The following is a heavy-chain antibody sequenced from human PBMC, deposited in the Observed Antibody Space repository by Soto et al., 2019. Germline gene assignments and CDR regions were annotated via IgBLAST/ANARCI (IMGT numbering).Heavy chain of an antibody. V-gene: IGHV3-23*01. CDR1: GFTFSSYA. CDR3: AKTNPSRTRSGWNDCFDP. J-gene: IGHJ5*02. D-gene: IGHD6-19*01. Sequence: GGSLRLSCAASGFTFSSYAMTWVRQAPGKGLEGVSTVTGASRGIYYADSVEGRFTISRDNSKNTLYLHMSSLRDEDTAVYYCAKTNPSRTRSGWNDCFDPWGHGTLVTVSS. CDR2: VTGASRGI.